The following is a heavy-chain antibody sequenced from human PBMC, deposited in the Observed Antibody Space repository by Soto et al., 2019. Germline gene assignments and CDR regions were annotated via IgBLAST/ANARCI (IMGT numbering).Heavy chain of an antibody. CDR2: IYPGDSDT. J-gene: IGHJ4*01. CDR3: ARHSTSAPKDY. V-gene: IGHV5-51*01. Sequence: GQSLKISCKGSAYSFTTYWIPWVRQMPGKGLEWVGIIYPGDSDTRYSPSFEGHVTISVDKSISTAFLQWNSLKASDNAIYYCARHSTSAPKDYWGQGTLVTVSS. CDR1: AYSFTTYW. D-gene: IGHD3-10*01.